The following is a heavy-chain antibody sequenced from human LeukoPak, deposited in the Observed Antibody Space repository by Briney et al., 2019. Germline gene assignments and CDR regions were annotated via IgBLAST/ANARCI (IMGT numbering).Heavy chain of an antibody. CDR3: ARDYNDYYYYYMGV. CDR1: GFTFSSYA. CDR2: ISSSSSYI. J-gene: IGHJ6*03. D-gene: IGHD3-10*01. V-gene: IGHV3-21*01. Sequence: GGSLRLSCAASGFTFSSYAMSWVRQAPGKGLEWVSSISSSSSYIYYADSVKGRFTISRDNAKNSLYLQMNSLRAEDTAVYYCARDYNDYYYYYMGVWGKGTTVTVSS.